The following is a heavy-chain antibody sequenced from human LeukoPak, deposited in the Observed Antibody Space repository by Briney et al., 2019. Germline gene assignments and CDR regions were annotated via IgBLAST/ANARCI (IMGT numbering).Heavy chain of an antibody. CDR3: ARRGTSSSWAHFDY. D-gene: IGHD6-13*01. V-gene: IGHV3-7*05. CDR1: GFTFSSYW. CDR2: IKQDGSEK. J-gene: IGHJ4*02. Sequence: GGSLRLSCAASGFTFSSYWMTWVRQAPGKGLEWVANIKQDGSEKYYVDSVKGRFTISRDNAKNSLYLQMNSREAEDTAVYYCARRGTSSSWAHFDYWGQGSLVTVSS.